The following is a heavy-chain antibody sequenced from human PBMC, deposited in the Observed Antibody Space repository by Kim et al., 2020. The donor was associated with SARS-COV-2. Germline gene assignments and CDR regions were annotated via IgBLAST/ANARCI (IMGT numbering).Heavy chain of an antibody. CDR2: SDGRST. CDR3: VREPSN. J-gene: IGHJ4*02. V-gene: IGHV3-11*01. Sequence: SDGRSTAYADSVNGRLTISRDSAKRSVSLQMNSLTPEDTAVYYCVREPSNWGQGTLVTVSS.